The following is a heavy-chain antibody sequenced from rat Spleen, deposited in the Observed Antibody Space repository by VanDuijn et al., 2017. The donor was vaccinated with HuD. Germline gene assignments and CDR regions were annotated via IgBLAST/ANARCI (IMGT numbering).Heavy chain of an antibody. CDR1: GLNFSDYD. D-gene: IGHD1-11*01. Sequence: EVQLVESGGGLVQPGRSLKLSCAASGLNFSDYDMAWVRQTPAKGLEWIASISTGGTTTYYRDSVKGRFTISRDDAKNTQYLQMDSLRSEDTATYYCARHGGLRNWFAYWGQGTLVTVSS. V-gene: IGHV5S13*01. J-gene: IGHJ3*01. CDR2: ISTGGTTT. CDR3: ARHGGLRNWFAY.